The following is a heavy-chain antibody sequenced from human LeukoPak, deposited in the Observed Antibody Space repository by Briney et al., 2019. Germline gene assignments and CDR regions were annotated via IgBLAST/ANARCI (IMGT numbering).Heavy chain of an antibody. CDR3: ARHPPSSYYYDSSGYYRNKNWFDH. J-gene: IGHJ5*02. V-gene: IGHV4-39*01. D-gene: IGHD3-22*01. CDR2: IYYSGST. Sequence: PSETLSLTCTVSGGSISSSSYYWGWIRQPPGKGLEWIGSIYYSGSTYYNPSLKSRVTISVDTSKNQFSLKLSSVTAADTAVYYCARHPPSSYYYDSSGYYRNKNWFDHWGQGTLVTVSS. CDR1: GGSISSSSYY.